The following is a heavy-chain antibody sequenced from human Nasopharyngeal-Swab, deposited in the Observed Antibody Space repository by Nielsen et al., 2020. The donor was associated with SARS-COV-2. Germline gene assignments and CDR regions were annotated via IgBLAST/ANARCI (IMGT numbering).Heavy chain of an antibody. CDR3: ARGVRWAEYFFDY. D-gene: IGHD1-26*01. CDR1: GGSISTYS. V-gene: IGHV4-59*01. Sequence: SETLSLTCSVSGGSISTYSWNWIRQSPGKGLEWIGYINYIGSTNYNPSLKRRVTISLDKSKTQFSLHLSSVTAADTAVYYCARGVRWAEYFFDYWGPGTLVTVSS. J-gene: IGHJ4*02. CDR2: INYIGST.